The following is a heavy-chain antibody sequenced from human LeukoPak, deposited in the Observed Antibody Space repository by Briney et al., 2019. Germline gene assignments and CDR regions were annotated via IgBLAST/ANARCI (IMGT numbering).Heavy chain of an antibody. V-gene: IGHV4-61*01. Sequence: PETLSLTCTVSGGSVSSGNYYWSWLRQPPGKGLEWIGYIYYSGSTNYNPSLKSRVTISVDTSKNRFSLKLSSVTAADTAVYYCARGSPIGMGYYYGMDVWGQGTTVTVSS. J-gene: IGHJ6*02. CDR1: GGSVSSGNYY. D-gene: IGHD1-26*01. CDR2: IYYSGST. CDR3: ARGSPIGMGYYYGMDV.